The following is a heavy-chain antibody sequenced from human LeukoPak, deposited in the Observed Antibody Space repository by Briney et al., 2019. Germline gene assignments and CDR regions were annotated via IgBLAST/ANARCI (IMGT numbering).Heavy chain of an antibody. V-gene: IGHV1-8*03. Sequence: ASVKVSCKASGYTFTSYDINWVRQATGQGLEWMGWMNPNSGNTGYAQKFQGRVTITRNTSISTAYMELSSLRSEDTAVYYCARGRGTRTTVVTPGLIDYWGQGTLVTVSS. CDR2: MNPNSGNT. J-gene: IGHJ4*02. CDR1: GYTFTSYD. CDR3: ARGRGTRTTVVTPGLIDY. D-gene: IGHD4-23*01.